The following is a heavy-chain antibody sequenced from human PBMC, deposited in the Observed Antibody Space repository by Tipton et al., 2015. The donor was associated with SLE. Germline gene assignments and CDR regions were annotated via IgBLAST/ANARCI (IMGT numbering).Heavy chain of an antibody. V-gene: IGHV4-31*03. Sequence: TLSLTCTVSGGSISGGGYYWSWIRQHPGKGLEWIGYIYYSGSTYYNPSLKSRVTISVDTSKNQFSLKLSSVTAADTAVYYCARATREGAIPQYFQHWGQGTLVTVSS. D-gene: IGHD2-21*01. CDR1: GGSISGGGYY. CDR3: ARATREGAIPQYFQH. J-gene: IGHJ1*01. CDR2: IYYSGST.